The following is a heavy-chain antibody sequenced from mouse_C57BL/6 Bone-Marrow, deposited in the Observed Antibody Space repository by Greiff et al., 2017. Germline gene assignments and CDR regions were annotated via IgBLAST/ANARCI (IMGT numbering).Heavy chain of an antibody. Sequence: EVQRVESGGGLVKPGGSLKLSCAASGFTFSSYAMSWVRQTPEKRLEWVATISDGGSYTYYPDNVKGRFTISRDKAKNNLYQQMSHLKSEDTAMYYCARGLYYGSSPYYFGYWGQGTTLTVSS. CDR1: GFTFSSYA. CDR2: ISDGGSYT. CDR3: ARGLYYGSSPYYFGY. V-gene: IGHV5-4*01. D-gene: IGHD1-1*01. J-gene: IGHJ2*01.